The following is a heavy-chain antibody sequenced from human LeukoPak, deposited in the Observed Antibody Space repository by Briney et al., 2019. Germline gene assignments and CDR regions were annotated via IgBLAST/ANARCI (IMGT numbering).Heavy chain of an antibody. CDR2: IYYSGST. D-gene: IGHD3-22*01. J-gene: IGHJ4*02. Sequence: SETLSLTCTVSGGSISSYYWSWIRQPPGKGLEWIGYIYYSGSTNYNPSLESRVTISVDTSKNQFSLKLSSVTAADTAVYYCASLSDLYYDSSGYSLDYWGQGTLVTVSS. CDR3: ASLSDLYYDSSGYSLDY. CDR1: GGSISSYY. V-gene: IGHV4-59*12.